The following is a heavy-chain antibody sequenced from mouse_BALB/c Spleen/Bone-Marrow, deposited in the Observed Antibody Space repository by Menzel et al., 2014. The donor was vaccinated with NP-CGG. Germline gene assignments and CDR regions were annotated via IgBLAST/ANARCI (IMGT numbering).Heavy chain of an antibody. J-gene: IGHJ2*01. D-gene: IGHD4-1*01. CDR3: ARSRTGTYFDY. CDR1: GYTFTSYW. Sequence: LVESGAELAKPGASVKMSCKASGYTFTSYWMHWVKQRPGQGLEWIGYINPSTGYTEYNQKFKDKATLTADKSSSTAYMRLSSLTSEDSAVYYCARSRTGTYFDYWGQGTTLTVSS. V-gene: IGHV1-7*01. CDR2: INPSTGYT.